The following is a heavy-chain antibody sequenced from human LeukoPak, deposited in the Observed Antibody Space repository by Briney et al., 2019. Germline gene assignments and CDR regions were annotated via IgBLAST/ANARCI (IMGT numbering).Heavy chain of an antibody. CDR2: ISSSGSTT. V-gene: IGHV3-48*03. Sequence: PGGSLRLSCATSGFTFSGYELNWVRQAPGKGLEWVSYISSSGSTTHNADSVKGRFTISRDNAKNSLYLQMNSLRVEDTAVYYCARDPAHCGGDCYPDYWGQGTLVTVSS. CDR3: ARDPAHCGGDCYPDY. D-gene: IGHD2-21*02. CDR1: GFTFSGYE. J-gene: IGHJ4*02.